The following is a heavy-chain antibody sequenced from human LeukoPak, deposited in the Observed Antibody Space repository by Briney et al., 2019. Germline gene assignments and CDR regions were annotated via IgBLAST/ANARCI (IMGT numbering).Heavy chain of an antibody. D-gene: IGHD3-10*01. CDR1: GGSISSYY. V-gene: IGHV4-59*08. CDR2: IYYSGST. J-gene: IGHJ4*02. Sequence: SETLSLTCTVSGGSISSYYWSWIRQPPGKGLEWIGYIYYSGSTNYNPSLKSRVTISVDTSKNQFSLKLSSVTAADTAVYYCARHYSGTPYYFDYWGRGTLVTVSS. CDR3: ARHYSGTPYYFDY.